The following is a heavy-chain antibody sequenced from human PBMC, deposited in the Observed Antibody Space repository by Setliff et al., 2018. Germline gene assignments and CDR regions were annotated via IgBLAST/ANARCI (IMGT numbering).Heavy chain of an antibody. D-gene: IGHD2-2*01. CDR2: INNYNFNT. Sequence: ASVTVSCKASGFTFTNYGITWVRQAPGQGLEWMGWINNYNFNTNYPQKFLGRVTMTTDTSTSTASMELRSLTSDDTAVYYCSRLVRYCTTTSCQGASGAELWGQGTLVTVSS. CDR1: GFTFTNYG. V-gene: IGHV1-18*01. CDR3: SRLVRYCTTTSCQGASGAEL. J-gene: IGHJ4*02.